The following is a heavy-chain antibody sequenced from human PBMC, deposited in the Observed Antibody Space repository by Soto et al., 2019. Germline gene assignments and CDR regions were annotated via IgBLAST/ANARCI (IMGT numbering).Heavy chain of an antibody. CDR3: ARGSYYYGSGSRGDAFDI. J-gene: IGHJ3*02. Sequence: SETLSLTCTVSGGSINHYYWTWIRQPPGKGLEWIGEIYHSGSTNYNPSLKSRVTISVDKSKNQFSLKLSSVTAADTAVYYCARGSYYYGSGSRGDAFDIWGQGTMVTVSS. CDR2: IYHSGST. CDR1: GGSINHYY. V-gene: IGHV4-59*12. D-gene: IGHD3-10*01.